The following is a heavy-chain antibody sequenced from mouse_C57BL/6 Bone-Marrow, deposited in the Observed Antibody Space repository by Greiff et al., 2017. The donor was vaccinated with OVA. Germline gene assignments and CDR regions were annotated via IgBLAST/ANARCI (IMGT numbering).Heavy chain of an antibody. Sequence: QVHVKQSGPELVKPGASVKISCKASGYAFSSSWMNWVKQRPGKGLEWIGRIYPGDGDTNYNGKFKGKATLTAAKSSRTASMQLSSLTSEDSSVYFCAGEDGNFAWFAYWGQGTLVTVSA. CDR2: IYPGDGDT. CDR1: GYAFSSSW. J-gene: IGHJ3*01. D-gene: IGHD2-1*01. V-gene: IGHV1-82*01. CDR3: AGEDGNFAWFAY.